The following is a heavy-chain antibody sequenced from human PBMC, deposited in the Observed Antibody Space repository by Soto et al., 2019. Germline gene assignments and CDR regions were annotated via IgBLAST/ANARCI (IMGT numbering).Heavy chain of an antibody. Sequence: QVQLVQSGAEVKKPGSSVKVSCKASGGTFSSYTISWVRQAPGQGLEWMRRIVPILGIANYAQKFQGRVTIAAEKSTSTDYMEVSSLRSEDAAVYYCASPSTMVRGVLGVYYYYYGMDVWGQGTTVTVSS. J-gene: IGHJ6*02. V-gene: IGHV1-69*02. CDR2: IVPILGIA. CDR3: ASPSTMVRGVLGVYYYYYGMDV. D-gene: IGHD3-10*01. CDR1: GGTFSSYT.